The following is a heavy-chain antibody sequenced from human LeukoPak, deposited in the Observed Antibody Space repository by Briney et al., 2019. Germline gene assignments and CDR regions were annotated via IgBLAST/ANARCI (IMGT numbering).Heavy chain of an antibody. D-gene: IGHD3-10*01. CDR2: INVEGTTT. CDR3: TRGGEELFDY. V-gene: IGHV3-74*01. Sequence: GGSLRLSCAGSGFTFTRFWMHWVRQAPGKGLVWVSRINVEGTTTTYADSVEGRFTISRDENTLYLQMNHLRVDDTAVYYCTRGGEELFDYWGQGTLVTVSS. CDR1: GFTFTRFW. J-gene: IGHJ4*02.